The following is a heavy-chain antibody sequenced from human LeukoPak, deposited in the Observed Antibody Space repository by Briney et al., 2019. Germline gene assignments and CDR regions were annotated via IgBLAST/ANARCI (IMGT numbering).Heavy chain of an antibody. CDR1: GYIFSTYW. V-gene: IGHV5-51*01. CDR2: IYPGDSDT. Sequence: GESLKISCKGSGYIFSTYWIGWVRQMPGKGLELMGIIYPGDSDTTYIPSFQGQVTISVDKSISTAYLQWTTLKASDTAMYYCARRVNSGYYFDYWAQGTLVTVSS. CDR3: ARRVNSGYYFDY. D-gene: IGHD3-22*01. J-gene: IGHJ4*02.